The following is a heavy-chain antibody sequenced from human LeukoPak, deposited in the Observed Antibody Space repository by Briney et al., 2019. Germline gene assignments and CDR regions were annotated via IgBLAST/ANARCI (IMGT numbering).Heavy chain of an antibody. CDR2: IYYSGST. V-gene: IGHV4-59*08. Sequence: SETLSLTCTVSGGSISSYYWSWIRQPPGKGLGWTGYIYYSGSTNYNPSLKSRVTISVDTSKNQFSLKLSSVTAADTAVYYCARLDDSSGYSANWFDPWGQGTLVTVSS. D-gene: IGHD3-22*01. CDR3: ARLDDSSGYSANWFDP. J-gene: IGHJ5*02. CDR1: GGSISSYY.